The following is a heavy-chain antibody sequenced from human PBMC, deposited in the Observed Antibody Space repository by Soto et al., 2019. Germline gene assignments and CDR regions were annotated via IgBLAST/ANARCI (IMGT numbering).Heavy chain of an antibody. CDR1: GFTFSSYA. V-gene: IGHV3-23*01. Sequence: GVLRLSFAASGFTFSSYAVSWVRQAPGKGPEWISSISGSGSTIYYADSVKGRFTISRDNSKNTLYLQMSSPRAEDTAVYYCAKVFYYYDSSGYYYFDYWGQGTLVTVSS. CDR3: AKVFYYYDSSGYYYFDY. D-gene: IGHD3-22*01. J-gene: IGHJ4*02. CDR2: ISGSGSTI.